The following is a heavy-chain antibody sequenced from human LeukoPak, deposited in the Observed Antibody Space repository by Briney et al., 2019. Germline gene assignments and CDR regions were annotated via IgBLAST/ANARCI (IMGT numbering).Heavy chain of an antibody. CDR1: GFSFDTYA. V-gene: IGHV3-23*01. J-gene: IGHJ4*02. Sequence: GGSLRLSCAASGFSFDTYAMTWVRQAPGKGLEWVSAISGDGGRTYYAVSVKGRFTISRDNSKNTLYLQMNGLRAEDTAVYYCTLGSLYSSSWYGDYWGQGTLVTVSS. CDR3: TLGSLYSSSWYGDY. D-gene: IGHD6-13*01. CDR2: ISGDGGRT.